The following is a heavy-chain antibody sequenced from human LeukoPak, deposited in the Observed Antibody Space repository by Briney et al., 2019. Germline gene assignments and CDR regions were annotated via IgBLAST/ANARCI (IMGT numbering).Heavy chain of an antibody. V-gene: IGHV3-30*02. CDR2: IRYDGSNK. Sequence: GGSLRLSCAASGFTFSSYGMHWVRQAPGKGLEWVAFIRYDGSNKYYADSVKGRFTISRDNSKNTLYLQMNSLRAEDTAVYYCAKDGVAAAAFAGYYYYMDVWGKGTTVTVSS. CDR3: AKDGVAAAAFAGYYYYMDV. J-gene: IGHJ6*03. CDR1: GFTFSSYG. D-gene: IGHD6-13*01.